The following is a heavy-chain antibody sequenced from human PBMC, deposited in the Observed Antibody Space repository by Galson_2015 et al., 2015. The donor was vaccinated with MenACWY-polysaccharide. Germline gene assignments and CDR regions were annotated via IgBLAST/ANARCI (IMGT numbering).Heavy chain of an antibody. CDR1: GLTFSSYG. Sequence: SLRLSCAGSGLTFSSYGMGWVRQAPGKGLEWVSGLSPTTGNTYYADSVRGRFTISRDNARNSLFLQLDSLEAEDTAIYYCARGHYGLDVWGQGTTVTVSS. J-gene: IGHJ6*02. CDR2: LSPTTGNT. CDR3: ARGHYGLDV. V-gene: IGHV3-23*01.